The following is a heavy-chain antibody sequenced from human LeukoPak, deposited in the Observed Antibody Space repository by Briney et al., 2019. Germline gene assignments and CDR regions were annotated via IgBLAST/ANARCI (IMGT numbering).Heavy chain of an antibody. V-gene: IGHV4-61*02. J-gene: IGHJ3*02. CDR1: GGSISSGSYY. CDR3: ARGGVGAFDI. Sequence: SQTLSLTCTVSGGSISSGSYYWSWIRQPAGKGLEWIGRIYTSGSTNYNPSLKSRVTISVDTSKNQFSLKLSSVTAADTAVYYCARGGVGAFDIWGQGTMVTVSS. CDR2: IYTSGST. D-gene: IGHD1-26*01.